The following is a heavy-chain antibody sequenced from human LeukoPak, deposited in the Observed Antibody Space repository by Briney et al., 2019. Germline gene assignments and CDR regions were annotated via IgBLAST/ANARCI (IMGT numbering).Heavy chain of an antibody. J-gene: IGHJ4*02. CDR2: IYSGGST. D-gene: IGHD3-16*01. Sequence: GGSLRLSCAASGFTVSSNYMSWVRQAPGKGLEWVSVIYSGGSTYYADSVKGRFTISRDNSKNTLYLQMNGLRAEDTAVYYCAREVMITFGGASLPDYWGQGTLVTVSS. CDR1: GFTVSSNY. CDR3: AREVMITFGGASLPDY. V-gene: IGHV3-66*01.